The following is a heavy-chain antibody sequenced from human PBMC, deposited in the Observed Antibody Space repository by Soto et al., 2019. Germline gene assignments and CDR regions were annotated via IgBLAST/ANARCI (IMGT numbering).Heavy chain of an antibody. J-gene: IGHJ4*02. CDR3: ARGVYYGSVY. CDR1: GGSISSGDYY. V-gene: IGHV4-30-4*01. Sequence: PSETLSLTCAVSGGSISSGDYYWTWIRQPPGKGLEWIGYIYYSGNTYYNPSLKSRVTISIDTSKNQFSLKLSSVTAADTAVYYCARGVYYGSVYWGQGTLVTVSS. D-gene: IGHD3-10*01. CDR2: IYYSGNT.